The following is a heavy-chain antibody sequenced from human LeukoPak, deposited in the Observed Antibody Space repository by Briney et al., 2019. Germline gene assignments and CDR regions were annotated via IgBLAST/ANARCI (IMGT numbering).Heavy chain of an antibody. V-gene: IGHV4-34*01. D-gene: IGHD3-10*01. CDR1: GGSFSGYY. CDR3: ARRVEALLWFGVDY. CDR2: INHSGST. J-gene: IGHJ4*02. Sequence: TSETLSLTCAVYGGSFSGYYWSWIRQPPGKGLEWIGEINHSGSTNYNPSLKSRVTTSVDTSKNQFSLKLSSVTAADTAVYYCARRVEALLWFGVDYWGQGTLVTVSS.